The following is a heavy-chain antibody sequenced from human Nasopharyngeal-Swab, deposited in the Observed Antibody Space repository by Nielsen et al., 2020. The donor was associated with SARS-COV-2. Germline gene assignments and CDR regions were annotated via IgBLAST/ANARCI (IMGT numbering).Heavy chain of an antibody. D-gene: IGHD2-15*01. J-gene: IGHJ6*02. CDR2: ISAYNGNT. Sequence: SVKVSCKASGYTFTSYGISWVRQAPGQGLEWMGWISAYNGNTNYAQKLQGRVTMTTDTSTSTAYMELRSLRSDDTAVYYCARDEGAIVVVVAAISYYYYYGMDVWGQGTTVTVSS. V-gene: IGHV1-18*01. CDR1: GYTFTSYG. CDR3: ARDEGAIVVVVAAISYYYYYGMDV.